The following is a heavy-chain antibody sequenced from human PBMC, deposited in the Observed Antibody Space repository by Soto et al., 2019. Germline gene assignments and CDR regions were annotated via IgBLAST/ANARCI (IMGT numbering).Heavy chain of an antibody. CDR3: ARDSGDY. J-gene: IGHJ4*02. CDR1: GFTFSSYA. V-gene: IGHV3-30-3*01. Sequence: PGGSLRLSCAASGFTFSSYAMHWVRQAPGKGLEWVAVISYDGSNKYYADSVKGRFTISRDNSKNTLYLQMNSLRAEDTAVYYCARDSGDYWGQGTLVTVPS. CDR2: ISYDGSNK.